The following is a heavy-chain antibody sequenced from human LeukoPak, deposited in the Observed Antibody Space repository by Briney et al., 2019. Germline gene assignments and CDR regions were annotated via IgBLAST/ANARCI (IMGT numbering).Heavy chain of an antibody. J-gene: IGHJ4*02. CDR2: ISASGGST. Sequence: GGSLRLSCAASGFTFSSYAMSWVRQAPGKGLERVSAISASGGSTYYAESVKGRFTVSRDNSKNTLYLQMNSLRAEDTAVYYCAKPQTTVTTYQYFDYWGQGTLVTVSS. CDR3: AKPQTTVTTYQYFDY. V-gene: IGHV3-23*01. CDR1: GFTFSSYA. D-gene: IGHD4-17*01.